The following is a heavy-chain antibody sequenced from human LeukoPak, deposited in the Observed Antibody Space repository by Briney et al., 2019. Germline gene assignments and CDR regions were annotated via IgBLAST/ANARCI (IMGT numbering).Heavy chain of an antibody. V-gene: IGHV3-30*04. Sequence: GGSLRLSCAASGFTFSSYAMHWVRQAPGKGLEWVAVISYDGSNKYYADSVKGRFTISRDNSKNTLYLQMNSLRAEDTAVYYCARDGTTVVNADYYYYYMDVWGKGTTVTVSS. CDR2: ISYDGSNK. J-gene: IGHJ6*03. CDR3: ARDGTTVVNADYYYYYMDV. D-gene: IGHD4-23*01. CDR1: GFTFSSYA.